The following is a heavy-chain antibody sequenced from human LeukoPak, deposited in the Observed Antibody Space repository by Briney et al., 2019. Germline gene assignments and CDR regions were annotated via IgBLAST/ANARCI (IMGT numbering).Heavy chain of an antibody. CDR3: AKARIEALGTGAFDV. J-gene: IGHJ3*01. V-gene: IGHV3-23*01. D-gene: IGHD6-13*01. CDR2: FSATDGSA. CDR1: GFTFSIYA. Sequence: GGSLRLSCAASGFTFSIYAMTWVRRAPGKGLEWVAAFSATDGSAQYAESVKGRFTISRDNSKNTLYLQMNRMRAEDAAVYYCAKARIEALGTGAFDVWGQGTMVTVSS.